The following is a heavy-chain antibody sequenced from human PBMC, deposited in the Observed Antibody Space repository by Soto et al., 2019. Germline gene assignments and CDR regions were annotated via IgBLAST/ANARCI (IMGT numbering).Heavy chain of an antibody. D-gene: IGHD3-22*01. Sequence: ESGGGLVQPGGSLRLSCAASGFTFSSYWMSWVRQAPGKGLEWVANIKQDGSEKYYVDSVKGRFTISRDNAKNSLYLQMNSLRAEDTAVYYCARDYYDSSGYYLDWFDPWGQGTLVTVSS. CDR3: ARDYYDSSGYYLDWFDP. V-gene: IGHV3-7*01. CDR1: GFTFSSYW. CDR2: IKQDGSEK. J-gene: IGHJ5*02.